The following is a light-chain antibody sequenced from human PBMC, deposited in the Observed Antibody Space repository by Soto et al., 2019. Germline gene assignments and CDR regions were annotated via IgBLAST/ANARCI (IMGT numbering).Light chain of an antibody. CDR2: GAS. CDR3: QQYNNWPWT. J-gene: IGKJ1*01. Sequence: EIVMTQSPATLSVSPGERATLSCRASQSVSSNLAWYQQKPGQAPRLLIYGASTRATGIPARYSGSGSGTEFTLTNSSRQSEDFAVYYCQQYNNWPWTFGQGNKVEIK. V-gene: IGKV3-15*01. CDR1: QSVSSN.